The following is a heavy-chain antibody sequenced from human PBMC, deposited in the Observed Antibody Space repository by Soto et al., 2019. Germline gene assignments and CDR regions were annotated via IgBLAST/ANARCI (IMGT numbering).Heavy chain of an antibody. J-gene: IGHJ4*02. Sequence: QVQLQESGPGLVKPSETLSLTCTVSGGSVSSGSYYWSWIRQPPGKGLEWIGYIYYSGSTNYNPSRGSRVTISVDTSKNQFSLKLSSVTAADTAVYYCARGSGSGPDYWGQGTLVTVSS. D-gene: IGHD6-19*01. CDR1: GGSVSSGSYY. V-gene: IGHV4-61*01. CDR3: ARGSGSGPDY. CDR2: IYYSGST.